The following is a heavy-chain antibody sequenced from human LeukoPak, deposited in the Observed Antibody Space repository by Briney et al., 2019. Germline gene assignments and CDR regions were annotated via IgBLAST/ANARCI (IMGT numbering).Heavy chain of an antibody. Sequence: PSETLSLTCTVSGGSISSSSYYWGWIRQPAGKGLEWIGRIYTSGSTNYNPSLKSRVTMSVDTSKNQFSLKLSSVTAADTAVYYCARGASGDNWFDPWGQGTLVTVSS. CDR3: ARGASGDNWFDP. CDR1: GGSISSSSYY. J-gene: IGHJ5*02. CDR2: IYTSGST. D-gene: IGHD1-26*01. V-gene: IGHV4-61*02.